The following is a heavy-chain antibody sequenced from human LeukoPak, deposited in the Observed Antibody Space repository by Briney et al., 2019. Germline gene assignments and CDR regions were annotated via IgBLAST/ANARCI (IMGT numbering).Heavy chain of an antibody. D-gene: IGHD3-10*01. Sequence: GGSLRLSCAASGFTFDDYAMHWVRQAPGKGLEWVSGISWNSGSIGYADSVKGRFTISRDNAKNSLYLQMNSLRAEDTALYYCAKDVSQTMGMDVWGQGTTVTVSS. V-gene: IGHV3-9*01. CDR1: GFTFDDYA. CDR3: AKDVSQTMGMDV. J-gene: IGHJ6*02. CDR2: ISWNSGSI.